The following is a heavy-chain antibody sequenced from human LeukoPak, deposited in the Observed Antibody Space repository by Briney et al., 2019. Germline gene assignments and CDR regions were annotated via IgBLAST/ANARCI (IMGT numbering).Heavy chain of an antibody. CDR2: ISSSSTYT. J-gene: IGHJ4*02. V-gene: IGHV3-11*06. CDR1: GFTLSDYY. CDR3: ARYGGGYYYIIDY. Sequence: PGGSLRLSCAASGFTLSDYYMSWIRQAPGKGLEWVSYISSSSTYTNYADSVKGRFTISRDNAKNPLYLQINSLRAEDTAVYYCARYGGGYYYIIDYWGQGTLVTVSS. D-gene: IGHD3-22*01.